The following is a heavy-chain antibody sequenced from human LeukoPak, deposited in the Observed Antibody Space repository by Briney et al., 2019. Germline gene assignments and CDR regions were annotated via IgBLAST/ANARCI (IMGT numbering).Heavy chain of an antibody. CDR3: ARGHMVRGVIIFVY. V-gene: IGHV1-69*13. D-gene: IGHD3-10*01. Sequence: GASVKVSCKASGGTFSSYAISWVRQAPGQGLEWIGGIIPIFGTANYAQKFQGRVTITADESTSTAYMELSSLRSEDTAVYYCARGHMVRGVIIFVYWGQGTLVTVSS. CDR2: IIPIFGTA. CDR1: GGTFSSYA. J-gene: IGHJ4*02.